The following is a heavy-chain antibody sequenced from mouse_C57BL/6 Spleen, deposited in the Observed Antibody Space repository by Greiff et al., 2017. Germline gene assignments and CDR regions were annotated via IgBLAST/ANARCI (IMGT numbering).Heavy chain of an antibody. CDR3: TRLGGYDEIAY. J-gene: IGHJ3*01. Sequence: QVHVKQSGAELVRPGASVTLSCKASGYTFTDYEMHWVKQTPVHGLEWIGAIDPETGGTAYNQKFKGKAILTADKSSSTAYMELRSLTSEDSAVYYCTRLGGYDEIAYWGQGTLVTVSA. V-gene: IGHV1-15*01. D-gene: IGHD2-2*01. CDR2: IDPETGGT. CDR1: GYTFTDYE.